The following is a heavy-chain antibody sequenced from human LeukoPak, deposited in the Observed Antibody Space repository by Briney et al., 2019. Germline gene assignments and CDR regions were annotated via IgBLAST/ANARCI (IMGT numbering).Heavy chain of an antibody. V-gene: IGHV4-4*02. J-gene: IGHJ4*02. CDR3: ARGGGSSGYYLFDY. CDR2: IYHSGST. CDR1: GASISSINS. Sequence: PSGNLSLTCAVSGASISSINSWSWVGQPPGKGLEWIGEIYHSGSTNYNPSLKSRVTISVDKSKNQFSLKLSSVTAADTAVYYCARGGGSSGYYLFDYWGQGTLVTVSS. D-gene: IGHD3-22*01.